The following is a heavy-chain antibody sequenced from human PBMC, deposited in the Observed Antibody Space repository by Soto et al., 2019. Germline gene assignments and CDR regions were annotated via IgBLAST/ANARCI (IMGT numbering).Heavy chain of an antibody. J-gene: IGHJ4*02. D-gene: IGHD2-15*01. CDR3: ARDGCCGGSCYNYYFDY. Sequence: QDQLVQSGAEVKKPGASVKVSRKASGYTFTSYGISWVRQVPGQGLEWMGWISAYNGNTNYAQKLQGRVTMTTDTSTSTAYMELRSLRADDTAVYYCARDGCCGGSCYNYYFDYWGQGTLVTVSS. V-gene: IGHV1-18*01. CDR1: GYTFTSYG. CDR2: ISAYNGNT.